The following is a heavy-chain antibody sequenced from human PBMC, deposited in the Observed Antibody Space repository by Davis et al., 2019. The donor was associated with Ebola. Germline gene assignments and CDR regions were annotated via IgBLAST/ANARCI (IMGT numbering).Heavy chain of an antibody. CDR2: IRSKAYGGTT. J-gene: IGHJ6*02. CDR3: ARGTIAARYYYYGMDV. V-gene: IGHV3-49*04. D-gene: IGHD6-6*01. CDR1: GFTFGDYA. Sequence: GESLKISCTASGFTFGDYAMSWVRQAPGKGLEWVGFIRSKAYGGTTEYAASVKGRFTISRDNAKNSLYLQMNSLRAEDTAVYYCARGTIAARYYYYGMDVWGQGTTGTVSS.